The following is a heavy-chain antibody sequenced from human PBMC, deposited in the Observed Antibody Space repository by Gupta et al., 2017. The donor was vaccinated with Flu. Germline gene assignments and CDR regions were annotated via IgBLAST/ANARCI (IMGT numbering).Heavy chain of an antibody. CDR1: GGSFSGYY. D-gene: IGHD7-27*01. CDR2: INHSGNT. J-gene: IGHJ4*02. Sequence: QVQLQQWGTGLLKPSETLSLTCVVYGGSFSGYYWTWIRQPPGKGLEWIGEINHSGNTNYSPPLKSRVTTSVDTSKNQFSLKLKSVTAADTAIYYCARGSQVGLGFDCWGQGTLVTVSS. V-gene: IGHV4-34*01. CDR3: ARGSQVGLGFDC.